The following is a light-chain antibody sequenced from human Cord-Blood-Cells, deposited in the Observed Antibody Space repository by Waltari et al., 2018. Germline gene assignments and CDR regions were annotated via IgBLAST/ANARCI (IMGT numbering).Light chain of an antibody. V-gene: IGLV1-47*01. CDR1: SSTIGSTY. Sequence: QSVLTQPPSASGTPGQRVTISCSGSSSTIGSTYVYCYQQLPGTAPKLLTYRNNQRPSGVPDRFSGSKSGTSASLAISGLRSEDEADYYCAAWDDSLSAWVFGGGTKLTVL. J-gene: IGLJ3*02. CDR3: AAWDDSLSAWV. CDR2: RNN.